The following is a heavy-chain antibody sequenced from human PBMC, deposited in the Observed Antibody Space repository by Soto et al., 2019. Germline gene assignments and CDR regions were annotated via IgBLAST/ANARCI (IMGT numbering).Heavy chain of an antibody. J-gene: IGHJ4*02. D-gene: IGHD6-13*01. CDR1: GYTFTSYA. CDR3: ARIGYSSSWYGVSDY. CDR2: INAGNGNT. Sequence: QVQLVQSGAEVKKPGASVKVSCKASGYTFTSYAMHWVRQAPGQRLEWMGWINAGNGNTKYSQKFKGRVTITSDTSASTAYMELSSLRSKDTAVYDCARIGYSSSWYGVSDYWGQGTLVTVSS. V-gene: IGHV1-3*01.